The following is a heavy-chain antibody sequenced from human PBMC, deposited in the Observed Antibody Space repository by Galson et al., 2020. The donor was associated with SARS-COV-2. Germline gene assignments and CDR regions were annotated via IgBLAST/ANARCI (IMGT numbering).Heavy chain of an antibody. Sequence: SGPTLVRPTQTLTLTCTFSGFSLPTSGMGVTWIRQPPGKALEWLALIDWDDDKYYSTSLRTRRTISRDTSKNQVFLTMTNMDPVDTATYYCARMADGYGGYDYGSSLFAYWGQGTLVTVSS. J-gene: IGHJ4*02. D-gene: IGHD5-12*01. V-gene: IGHV2-70*01. CDR2: IDWDDDK. CDR1: GFSLPTSGMG. CDR3: ARMADGYGGYDYGSSLFAY.